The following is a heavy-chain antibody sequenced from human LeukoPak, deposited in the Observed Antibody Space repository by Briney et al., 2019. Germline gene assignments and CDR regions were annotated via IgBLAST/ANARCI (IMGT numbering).Heavy chain of an antibody. CDR1: GYTFTDYA. D-gene: IGHD2-2*01. Sequence: ASVKVSCKASGYTFTDYAVHWVRQAPGQRFEWTGCINGGNGKTRYSQNFQGRVTITRDTSASTSYMELNSLRSEDTAVYYCARDWGYQLIAYWGQGTLVTVSS. V-gene: IGHV1-3*01. CDR2: INGGNGKT. J-gene: IGHJ4*02. CDR3: ARDWGYQLIAY.